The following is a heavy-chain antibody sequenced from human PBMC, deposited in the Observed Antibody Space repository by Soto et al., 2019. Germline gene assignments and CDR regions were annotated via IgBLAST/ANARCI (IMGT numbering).Heavy chain of an antibody. CDR3: ARMAILGVVIKNSDCMDV. V-gene: IGHV3-48*01. D-gene: IGHD3-3*01. CDR1: EFSFSSDS. J-gene: IGHJ6*03. CDR2: ISSSSSTI. Sequence: HPRSSPRLSCAASEFSFSSDSMNWVRQAPGKGLEWVSYISSSSSTIYYADSVKGRFTISRDNAKNSLYLQMNSLRAEDTAVYYCARMAILGVVIKNSDCMDVWGKGTTVTVSS.